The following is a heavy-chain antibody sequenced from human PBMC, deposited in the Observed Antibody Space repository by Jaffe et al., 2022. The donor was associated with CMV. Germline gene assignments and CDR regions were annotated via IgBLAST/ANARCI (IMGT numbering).Heavy chain of an antibody. CDR2: INAGNGNT. CDR3: ARGSWYGEVIDY. V-gene: IGHV1-3*01. Sequence: QVQLVQSGAEVKKPGASVKVSCKASGYTFTSYAMHWVRQAPGQRLEWMGWINAGNGNTKYSQKFQGRVTITRDTSASTAYMELSSLRSEDTAVYYCARGSWYGEVIDYWGQGTLVTVSS. D-gene: IGHD6-13*01. J-gene: IGHJ4*02. CDR1: GYTFTSYA.